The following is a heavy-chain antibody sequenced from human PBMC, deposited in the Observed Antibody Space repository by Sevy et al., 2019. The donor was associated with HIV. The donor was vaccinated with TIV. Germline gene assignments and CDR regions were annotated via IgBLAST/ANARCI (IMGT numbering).Heavy chain of an antibody. CDR1: GFIFSSYS. J-gene: IGHJ4*02. Sequence: GGSLRLSCAASGFIFSSYSINWVRQAPGKGLEWVSSISSSSKYIYYADSVKGRFTISRYNAKNSLFLQMNSLRAEDTAVYYCARDPAIAAAVTFDYWGQGTLVTVSS. D-gene: IGHD6-13*01. CDR2: ISSSSKYI. CDR3: ARDPAIAAAVTFDY. V-gene: IGHV3-21*01.